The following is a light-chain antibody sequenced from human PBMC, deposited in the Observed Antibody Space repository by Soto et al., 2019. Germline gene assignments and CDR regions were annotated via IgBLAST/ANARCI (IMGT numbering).Light chain of an antibody. Sequence: QSVLTQPASVSGSPGQSITISCTGTTSDVGRYNYVSWHQQHPGKAPKLLIFDVSNRPSGVSDRFSGSKSGNTASLTISGLQAEDEADYYCNSYTTGTTWVFGGGTKATVL. CDR2: DVS. CDR3: NSYTTGTTWV. J-gene: IGLJ3*02. CDR1: TSDVGRYNY. V-gene: IGLV2-14*01.